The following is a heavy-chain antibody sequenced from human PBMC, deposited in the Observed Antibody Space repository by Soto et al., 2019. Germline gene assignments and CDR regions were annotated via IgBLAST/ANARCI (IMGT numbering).Heavy chain of an antibody. CDR3: AKDRELRYFGWRERKPLNWFDP. D-gene: IGHD3-9*01. Sequence: GGSLTLSCAASGFTFSSYAMSWVSQAPGKGLEWVSAISGSGGSTYYAESVKGRFTISRDNSKNTLYLQMNSLRAEDTAVYDCAKDRELRYFGWRERKPLNWFDPWGQGTLVTVSS. J-gene: IGHJ5*02. CDR2: ISGSGGST. V-gene: IGHV3-23*01. CDR1: GFTFSSYA.